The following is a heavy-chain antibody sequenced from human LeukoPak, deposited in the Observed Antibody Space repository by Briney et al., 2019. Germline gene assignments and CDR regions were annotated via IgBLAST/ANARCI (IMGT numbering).Heavy chain of an antibody. CDR3: ATDLPTIPDYFDY. Sequence: ASVKVSCKASGYTFTSYGISWVRQAPGQGLEWMGWISCYNGSTNYAQKFQGRVTMTTDTSTSTAYMELRSLTSDDTAVYYCATDLPTIPDYFDYWGQGTLVTVSS. D-gene: IGHD1-26*01. J-gene: IGHJ4*02. CDR1: GYTFTSYG. CDR2: ISCYNGST. V-gene: IGHV1-18*01.